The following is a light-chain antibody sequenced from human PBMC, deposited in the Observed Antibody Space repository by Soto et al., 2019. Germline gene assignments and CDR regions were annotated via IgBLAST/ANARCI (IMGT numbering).Light chain of an antibody. CDR3: QQYSGPRT. J-gene: IGKJ1*01. V-gene: IGKV1-5*01. CDR1: QNINYW. CDR2: DAS. Sequence: DIQMTQSPSTLSASVGDRVTITCQASQNINYWLAWYQQKLGSPPKLLIYDASNLVHGVPSRFSGGGSGTHFTFHISSLRPDDVATYYCQQYSGPRTFGQGTKVEI.